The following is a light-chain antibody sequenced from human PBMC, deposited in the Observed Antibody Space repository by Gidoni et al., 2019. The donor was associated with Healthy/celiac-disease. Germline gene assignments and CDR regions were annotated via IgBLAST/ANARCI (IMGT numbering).Light chain of an antibody. CDR3: QQYNNWPQIT. J-gene: IGKJ3*01. Sequence: EIVMTQSPATLSVSPEERATLSCRASQSVSSNLAWYQQKPGQAPRLLIYGASTRATGIPARFSGSGSGTEFTLTISSLQYEDFAVYYCQQYNNWPQITFGPGTKVDIK. V-gene: IGKV3-15*01. CDR1: QSVSSN. CDR2: GAS.